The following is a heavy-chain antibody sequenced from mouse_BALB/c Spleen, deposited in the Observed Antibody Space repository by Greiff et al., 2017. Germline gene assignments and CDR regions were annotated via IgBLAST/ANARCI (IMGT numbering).Heavy chain of an antibody. CDR2: SWSGGST. CDR3: DRRWFAY. CDR1: GFPLTSYG. Sequence: VQLQASGPGLFQPSQILSITFTVSGFPLTSYGVHWVRQYPGKGLEGLGVSWSGGSTDYHTAIISRLSINKNNSMSQIFYNMNSLQANDTAIYCGDRRWFAYWGQGTLVTVSA. V-gene: IGHV2-2*02. J-gene: IGHJ3*01.